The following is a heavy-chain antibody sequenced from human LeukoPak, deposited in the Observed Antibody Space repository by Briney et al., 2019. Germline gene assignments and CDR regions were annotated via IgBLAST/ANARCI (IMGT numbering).Heavy chain of an antibody. Sequence: SVKVSCKASGATFSSYAISWVRQAPGHGLEWMGGIIPIFGTANYAHKFQGRVTITADESTSTAYMELRSLRSEDTAVYYGASMGDIAHYDILTANDAFDIWGQGTMVTVSS. J-gene: IGHJ3*02. D-gene: IGHD3-9*01. CDR3: ASMGDIAHYDILTANDAFDI. CDR2: IIPIFGTA. V-gene: IGHV1-69*13. CDR1: GATFSSYA.